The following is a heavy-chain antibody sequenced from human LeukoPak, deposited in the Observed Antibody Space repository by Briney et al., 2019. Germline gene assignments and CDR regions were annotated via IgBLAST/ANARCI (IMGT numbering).Heavy chain of an antibody. CDR1: GFTFSSYS. CDR2: ISSSSSYI. J-gene: IGHJ6*04. Sequence: PGGSLRLSCAASGFTFSSYSVNWVRQAPGKGLEWVSSISSSSSYIYYADSVKGRFTISRDNAKNSLYLQMNSLRAEDTAVYYCVSQTMVRGVPPTHYYYYGMDVWGKGTAVTVSS. D-gene: IGHD3-10*01. CDR3: VSQTMVRGVPPTHYYYYGMDV. V-gene: IGHV3-21*01.